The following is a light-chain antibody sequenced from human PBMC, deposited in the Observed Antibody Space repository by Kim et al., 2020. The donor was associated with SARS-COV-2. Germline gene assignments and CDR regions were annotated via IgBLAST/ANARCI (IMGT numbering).Light chain of an antibody. CDR2: DVS. CDR3: CSYAGTYTLV. J-gene: IGLJ3*02. V-gene: IGLV2-11*03. Sequence: QSVTISCTGSSSDIGGYNYVSWYQQTPGKAPKLMIYDVSKRPSGVPDRFSGSKSGNTASLTISGLQAEDEADYYCCSYAGTYTLVFGGGTQLTVL. CDR1: SSDIGGYNY.